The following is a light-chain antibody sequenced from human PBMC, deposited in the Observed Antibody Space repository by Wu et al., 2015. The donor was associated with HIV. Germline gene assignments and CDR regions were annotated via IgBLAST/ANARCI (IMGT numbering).Light chain of an antibody. CDR2: DAS. CDR3: QQRSNWPLT. CDR1: QSVSSY. V-gene: IGKV3-11*01. Sequence: EILLTQSPGTLSLSPGERATLSCRASQSVSSYLAWYQQKPGQAPRLLIYDASNRATGIPARFSGSGSGTDFTLSISSLEPEDFAVYYCQQRSNWPLTFGPGTKVDIK. J-gene: IGKJ3*01.